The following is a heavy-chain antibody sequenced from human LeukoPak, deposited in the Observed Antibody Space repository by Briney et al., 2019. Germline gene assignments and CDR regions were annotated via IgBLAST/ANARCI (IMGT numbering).Heavy chain of an antibody. Sequence: PGGSLRLSCAASGFTFSSYAMSWVRQAPGKGLEWVSAIGGSGGSTYYADSVKGRFTISRDNSKNTLYLQMNSLRAEDTAVYYCARPANWDPRYYYGSGRLGAFDIWGQGTMVTVSS. CDR2: IGGSGGST. CDR3: ARPANWDPRYYYGSGRLGAFDI. J-gene: IGHJ3*02. V-gene: IGHV3-23*01. D-gene: IGHD3-10*01. CDR1: GFTFSSYA.